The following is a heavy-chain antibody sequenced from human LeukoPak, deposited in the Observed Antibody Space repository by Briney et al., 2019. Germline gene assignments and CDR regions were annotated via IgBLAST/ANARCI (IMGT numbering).Heavy chain of an antibody. CDR2: ISAYNGNT. D-gene: IGHD3-22*01. J-gene: IGHJ3*02. Sequence: ASVKVSCKASGYTFTSNGITWVRQAPGQGLEWMGWISAYNGNTNYAQKLQGRVTMTTDTSTGTAYMELRSLRSDDTAVYYCARSPRDSSGYYYVGAFDIWGQGTMVTVSS. V-gene: IGHV1-18*01. CDR3: ARSPRDSSGYYYVGAFDI. CDR1: GYTFTSNG.